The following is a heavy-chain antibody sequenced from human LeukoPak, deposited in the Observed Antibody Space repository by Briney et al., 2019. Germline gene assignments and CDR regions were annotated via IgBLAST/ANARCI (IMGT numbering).Heavy chain of an antibody. D-gene: IGHD1-26*01. CDR3: ARGTGGVGATTDAYYYYGMDV. CDR2: IYYSGST. Sequence: ASETLSLTCTVSGGSISSYYWSWIRQPPGKGLEWIGYIYYSGSTNYNPSLKSRVTISVDTSKNQFSLKLSSVTAADTAVYYCARGTGGVGATTDAYYYYGMDVWGQGTTVTVSS. J-gene: IGHJ6*02. V-gene: IGHV4-59*12. CDR1: GGSISSYY.